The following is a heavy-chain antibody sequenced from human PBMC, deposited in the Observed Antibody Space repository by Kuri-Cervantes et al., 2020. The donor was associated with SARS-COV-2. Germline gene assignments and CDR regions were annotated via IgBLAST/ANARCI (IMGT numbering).Heavy chain of an antibody. CDR2: IYYSGST. CDR1: Y. Sequence: YWGWIRQPPGRGLEWIGSIYYSGSTYYNPSLKSRVTIFVDTSKNQFSVKLRSVTAADTAIYYCARHDLTTETTRERGLDYWGQGTLVTVSS. D-gene: IGHD4-17*01. CDR3: ARHDLTTETTRERGLDY. V-gene: IGHV4-39*01. J-gene: IGHJ4*02.